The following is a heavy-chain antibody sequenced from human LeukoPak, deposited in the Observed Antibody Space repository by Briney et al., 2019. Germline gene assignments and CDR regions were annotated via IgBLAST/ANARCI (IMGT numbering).Heavy chain of an antibody. CDR2: IYYSGST. J-gene: IGHJ4*02. D-gene: IGHD4-23*01. V-gene: IGHV4-31*03. CDR1: GGSISSGGYY. CDR3: ARATRKLQYFDY. Sequence: SQTLSLTCTVSGGSISSGGYYWSWIRQHSGKGLEWIGYIYYSGSTYYNPSLKSRVTISVDTSKNQFSLKLSSVTAADTAVYYCARATRKLQYFDYWGQGTLVTVSS.